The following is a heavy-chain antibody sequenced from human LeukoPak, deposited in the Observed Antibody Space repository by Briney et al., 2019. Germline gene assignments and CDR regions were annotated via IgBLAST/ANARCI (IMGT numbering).Heavy chain of an antibody. J-gene: IGHJ6*03. D-gene: IGHD2-2*01. V-gene: IGHV3-23*01. Sequence: GGSLRLSCAASGFTFSSYNMNWVRQAPGKGPEWVSAISGSGGSTYYADSVKGRFTISRDNSKNTLYLQMNSLRAEDTAVYYCASLYRDIVVVSDAPMDVWGKGTTVTISS. CDR3: ASLYRDIVVVSDAPMDV. CDR1: GFTFSSYN. CDR2: ISGSGGST.